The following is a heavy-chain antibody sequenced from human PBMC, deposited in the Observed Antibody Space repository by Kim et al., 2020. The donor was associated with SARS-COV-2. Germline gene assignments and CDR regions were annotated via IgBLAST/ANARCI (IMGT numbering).Heavy chain of an antibody. J-gene: IGHJ6*02. CDR1: GFTFSDYY. Sequence: GGSLRLSCAASGFTFSDYYMIWIRQAPGKGLESISYISSSGSNTNDADSVKGRFTISRDNAKNSLYLQMHSLRAEDTAVYYCARGGKDILVVPAANHYYYYGMDVWGQGTTVTVSS. CDR3: ARGGKDILVVPAANHYYYYGMDV. V-gene: IGHV3-11*06. D-gene: IGHD2-2*01. CDR2: ISSSGSNT.